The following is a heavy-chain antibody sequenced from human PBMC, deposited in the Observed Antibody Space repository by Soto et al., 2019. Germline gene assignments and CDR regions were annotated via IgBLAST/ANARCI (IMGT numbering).Heavy chain of an antibody. D-gene: IGHD4-17*01. V-gene: IGHV6-1*01. CDR2: TYYRSKWYN. CDR1: GDSVSSNSAA. Sequence: SQTLSLTCAISGDSVSSNSAAWNWIRQSPSRGLEWLGRTYYRSKWYNDYAVSVKIRITINPDTSKNQFSLQLNSVTPEDTAVYYCARHYTTTTSDYVEVGYYYYMDVWGKGTTVTVSS. J-gene: IGHJ6*03. CDR3: ARHYTTTTSDYVEVGYYYYMDV.